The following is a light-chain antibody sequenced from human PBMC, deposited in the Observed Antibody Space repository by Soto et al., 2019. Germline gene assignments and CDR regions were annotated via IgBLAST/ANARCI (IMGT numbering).Light chain of an antibody. Sequence: QSVLTQPPSVSGAPGQTVTISCTGSGSNIGATYDVHWYQQLPGTVPKLVIYDSFNRPSGVPDRFSGSKSGTSASLAITGLQAEDEAYYYCQAYDNSLGVSVLFGGGTQLTVL. CDR2: DSF. CDR3: QAYDNSLGVSVL. J-gene: IGLJ3*02. V-gene: IGLV1-40*01. CDR1: GSNIGATYD.